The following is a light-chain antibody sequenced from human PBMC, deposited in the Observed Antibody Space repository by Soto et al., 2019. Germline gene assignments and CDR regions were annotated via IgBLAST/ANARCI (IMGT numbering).Light chain of an antibody. Sequence: QSALTQPASVSGSPGQSITISCTGATSDVGHYNYVSWYQHHPGTAPKLMIYEVTNRPSGVSNRFSGSKSGNTASLTISGLQAEDEADYNCASYTSSSTRVFGTGTKLTVL. CDR1: TSDVGHYNY. CDR3: ASYTSSSTRV. CDR2: EVT. J-gene: IGLJ1*01. V-gene: IGLV2-14*01.